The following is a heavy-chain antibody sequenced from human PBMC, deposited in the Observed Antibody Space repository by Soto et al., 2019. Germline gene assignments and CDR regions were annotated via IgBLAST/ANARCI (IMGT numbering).Heavy chain of an antibody. V-gene: IGHV4-34*01. CDR2: INHSGST. CDR1: GGSFSGYY. D-gene: IGHD3-10*01. CDR3: ARHPTRLWFGELLSDWFDP. J-gene: IGHJ5*02. Sequence: PSETLSLTCAVYGGSFSGYYWSWIRQPPGKGLEWIGEINHSGSTNYNPSLKSRVTISVDTSKNQFSLKLSSVTAADTAVYYCARHPTRLWFGELLSDWFDPWGQGTLVTVSS.